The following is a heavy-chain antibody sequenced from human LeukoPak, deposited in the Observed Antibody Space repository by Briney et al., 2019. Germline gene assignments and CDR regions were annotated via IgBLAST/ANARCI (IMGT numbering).Heavy chain of an antibody. CDR1: GYTFTSYY. J-gene: IGHJ6*03. D-gene: IGHD3-10*01. Sequence: ASVKVSCKASGYTFTSYYMHWVRQAPGQGLEWMGIINPSGGSTSYAQKFQGRVTMTRDTSTSTVYMELSSLRSEDTAVYYCARDRYYYGSGSHYNVPNFYYYYYYMDVWGKGTTVTISS. CDR2: INPSGGST. V-gene: IGHV1-46*01. CDR3: ARDRYYYGSGSHYNVPNFYYYYYYMDV.